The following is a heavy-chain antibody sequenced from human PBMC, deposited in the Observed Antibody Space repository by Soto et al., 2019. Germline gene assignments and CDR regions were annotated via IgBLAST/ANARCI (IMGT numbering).Heavy chain of an antibody. CDR2: IYYSGST. CDR3: ARAYYGSGSYPDPRYGMDV. Sequence: KPSETLSLTCTVSGGSISSYYWSWIRQPPGKGLEWIGYIYYSGSTNYNPSLKSRVTISVDTSKNQFSLKLSSVTAADTAVYYCARAYYGSGSYPDPRYGMDVWGQGTTVTVSS. V-gene: IGHV4-59*01. CDR1: GGSISSYY. D-gene: IGHD3-10*01. J-gene: IGHJ6*02.